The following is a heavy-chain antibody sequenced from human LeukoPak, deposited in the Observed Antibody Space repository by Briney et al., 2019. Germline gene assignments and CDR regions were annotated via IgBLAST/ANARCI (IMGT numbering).Heavy chain of an antibody. D-gene: IGHD2-8*01. CDR2: MNPNSGNT. CDR1: GYTFTIYD. J-gene: IGHJ3*02. V-gene: IGHV1-8*01. CDR3: ARGLPNIVLMVYAETDAFDI. Sequence: ASVTVSCKASGYTFTIYDINWVRQAPRQGLEWMGWMNPNSGNTGYAQKFQGRVTMTRNTSISTAYMELSRLRSEDTAVYYCARGLPNIVLMVYAETDAFDIWGQGTMVTVSS.